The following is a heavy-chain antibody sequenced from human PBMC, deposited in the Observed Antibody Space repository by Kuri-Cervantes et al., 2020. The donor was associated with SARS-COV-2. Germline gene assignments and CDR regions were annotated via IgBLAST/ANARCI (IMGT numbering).Heavy chain of an antibody. J-gene: IGHJ4*02. D-gene: IGHD2-21*01. CDR2: INPNSGGT. CDR3: YCAPKEGFDS. V-gene: IGHV1-2*02. CDR1: GYTFSDYY. Sequence: ASVKVSCKASGYTFSDYYIHWVRQAPGQGLEWMGWINPNSGGTNYAQKFQGRVTMTRDTSMSTAYMELSSLTSEDTAIYYCYCAPKEGFDSWGQGTLVTVSS.